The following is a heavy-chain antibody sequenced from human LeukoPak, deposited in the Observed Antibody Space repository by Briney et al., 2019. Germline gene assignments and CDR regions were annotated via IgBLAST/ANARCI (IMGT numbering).Heavy chain of an antibody. V-gene: IGHV5-51*01. Sequence: PGASLKISCKGSGYSFTSYWIGWVRPLPGKGLEWMGIIYPGDSDTRYSPSFQGQVTISADKSISTAYLQWSSLKASDTAMYYCARHHGGYRGLYYMDVWGKGTTVTISS. CDR1: GYSFTSYW. J-gene: IGHJ6*03. CDR3: ARHHGGYRGLYYMDV. D-gene: IGHD3-10*01. CDR2: IYPGDSDT.